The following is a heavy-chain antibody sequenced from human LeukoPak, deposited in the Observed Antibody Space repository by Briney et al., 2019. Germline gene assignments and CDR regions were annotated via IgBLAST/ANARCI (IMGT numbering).Heavy chain of an antibody. CDR1: GFTFSNYA. V-gene: IGHV3-23*01. J-gene: IGHJ4*02. CDR3: AKVPKGGYFDY. Sequence: GGSLRLSCAASGFTFSNYAMSWVRQAPGKGLEWASAVSGSGGSTYYADSVKGRFTISRDNSNNTLYLQMNSLRAEDTAVYYCAKVPKGGYFDYGGQGPLVTVPS. D-gene: IGHD2-2*01. CDR2: VSGSGGST.